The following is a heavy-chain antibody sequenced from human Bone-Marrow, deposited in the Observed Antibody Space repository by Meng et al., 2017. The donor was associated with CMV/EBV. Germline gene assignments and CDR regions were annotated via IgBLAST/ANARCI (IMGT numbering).Heavy chain of an antibody. V-gene: IGHV3-21*01. CDR3: ARDLFSNKPLYYFDY. Sequence: GESLKISCAASGFTFSSYSMNWVRQAPGKGLEWVSSISSSSSYIYYADSVKGRFTISRDNAKNSLYLQMNSLRAEDTAVYYCARDLFSNKPLYYFDYCGQGTLVTVSS. CDR2: ISSSSSYI. J-gene: IGHJ4*02. CDR1: GFTFSSYS. D-gene: IGHD4-11*01.